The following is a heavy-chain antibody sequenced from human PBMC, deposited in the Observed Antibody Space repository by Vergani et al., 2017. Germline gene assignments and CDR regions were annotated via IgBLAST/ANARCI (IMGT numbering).Heavy chain of an antibody. J-gene: IGHJ4*02. CDR1: GDSITHYY. CDR2: IYYSGST. D-gene: IGHD4-17*01. CDR3: ARVQDGDYEWYIDY. V-gene: IGHV4-59*01. Sequence: QVQLQESGPTLVRPSETLSLTCTVSGDSITHYYWNWIRQSPGKVLEWIGNIYYSGSTNYNPSLKSRVTISVDTSRDRFSLNLYSVTAADTAVYYCARVQDGDYEWYIDYWGQGILVTVSS.